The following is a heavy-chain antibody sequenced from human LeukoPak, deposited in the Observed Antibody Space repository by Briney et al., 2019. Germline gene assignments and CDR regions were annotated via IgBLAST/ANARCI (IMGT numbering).Heavy chain of an antibody. D-gene: IGHD1-1*01. CDR2: IYHSGST. J-gene: IGHJ4*02. V-gene: IGHV4-38-2*02. CDR1: GYSISSGYY. Sequence: SETLSLTCTVSGYSISSGYYWGWIRQPPGKGLEWIGSIYHSGSTYYNPSLKSRVTISVDTSKNQFSLKLSSVTAADTAVYYCARGWKGFSYYFDYWGQGTLVTVSS. CDR3: ARGWKGFSYYFDY.